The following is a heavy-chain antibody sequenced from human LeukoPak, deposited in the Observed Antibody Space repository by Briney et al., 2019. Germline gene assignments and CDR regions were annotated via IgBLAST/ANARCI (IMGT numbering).Heavy chain of an antibody. CDR2: INIDGSST. J-gene: IGHJ4*01. CDR3: ARVGTQLTAAGSRSFDY. CDR1: GFTFSFYW. Sequence: GSLRLSCAASGFTFSFYWMHWVRQAPGKGLVWVSRINIDGSSTTYADSVKGRFTISRDNAKNTLYLQMNSLRAEDTAVYYCARVGTQLTAAGSRSFDYWGQGTLVTVSS. V-gene: IGHV3-74*01. D-gene: IGHD6-13*01.